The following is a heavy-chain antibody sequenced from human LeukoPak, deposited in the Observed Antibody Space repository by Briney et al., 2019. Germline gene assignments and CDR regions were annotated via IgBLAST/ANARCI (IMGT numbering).Heavy chain of an antibody. Sequence: ASVKVSCKASGYTFTGYYMHWVRQAPGQGLEWMGRINPNSGGTNYAQKFQGRVTMTRDTSISTAYMELSRLRSDDTAVYYCARDGETNDYGDYPFDYWGQGTLVTVPS. CDR2: INPNSGGT. D-gene: IGHD4-17*01. CDR3: ARDGETNDYGDYPFDY. V-gene: IGHV1-2*06. CDR1: GYTFTGYY. J-gene: IGHJ4*02.